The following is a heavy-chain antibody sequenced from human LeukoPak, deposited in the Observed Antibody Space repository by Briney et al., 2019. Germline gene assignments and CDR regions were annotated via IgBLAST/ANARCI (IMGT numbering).Heavy chain of an antibody. V-gene: IGHV1-2*02. D-gene: IGHD2-2*01. J-gene: IGHJ5*02. CDR1: GYIFTGYY. CDR2: INPNSGGT. CDR3: AREDIVVVPAAMMAWFDP. Sequence: ASVKVSCKASGYIFTGYYMHWVRQAPGQGLEWMGWINPNSGGTNYAQKFQGRVTMTRDTSISTAYMELSRLRSDDTAVYYCAREDIVVVPAAMMAWFDPWGQGTLVTVSS.